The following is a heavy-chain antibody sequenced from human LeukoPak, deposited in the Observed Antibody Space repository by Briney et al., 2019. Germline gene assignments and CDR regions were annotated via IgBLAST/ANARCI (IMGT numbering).Heavy chain of an antibody. CDR2: VNPNSGGT. D-gene: IGHD1-26*01. CDR1: GYTFTGYY. J-gene: IGHJ4*02. CDR3: ARDQGIEYAGTVDY. Sequence: ASVTVSCKASGYTFTGYYMHWVRQAPGHGLEWMGWVNPNSGGTNYAQKFQGRVTMNRDTSISTAYMELSRLSSDDPAEYYCARDQGIEYAGTVDYGGQGTLVTASS. V-gene: IGHV1-2*02.